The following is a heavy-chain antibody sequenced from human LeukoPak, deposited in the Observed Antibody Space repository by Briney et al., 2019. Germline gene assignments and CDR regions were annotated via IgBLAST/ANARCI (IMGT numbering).Heavy chain of an antibody. CDR2: IKNKTDGGTT. Sequence: GGSLRLSCAASGFTFSNAWMSWVRQAPGKGLEWVGRIKNKTDGGTTDHAAPVKGRFTISRDDSKNTLYLQMNSLKTEDTAVYYCTTDIGYYGSGSYPGYYYYGMDVWGKGTTVTVSS. J-gene: IGHJ6*04. D-gene: IGHD3-10*01. CDR3: TTDIGYYGSGSYPGYYYYGMDV. V-gene: IGHV3-15*01. CDR1: GFTFSNAW.